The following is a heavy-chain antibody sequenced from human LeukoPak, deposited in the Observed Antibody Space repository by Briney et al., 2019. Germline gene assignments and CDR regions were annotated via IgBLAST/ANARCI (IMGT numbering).Heavy chain of an antibody. Sequence: HSGGSLRLSCAASGFTFSSYWMSWVRQAPGKGLEWVANIKQDGSEKYYVDSVKGRFTISRDNAKNSLYLQMNSLRAEDTAVYYCAKDRYYYGDHLGLFDYWGQGTLVTVSS. CDR3: AKDRYYYGDHLGLFDY. CDR1: GFTFSSYW. V-gene: IGHV3-7*01. CDR2: IKQDGSEK. J-gene: IGHJ4*02. D-gene: IGHD4-17*01.